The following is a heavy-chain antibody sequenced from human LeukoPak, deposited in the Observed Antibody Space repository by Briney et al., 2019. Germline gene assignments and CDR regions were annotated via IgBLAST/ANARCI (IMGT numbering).Heavy chain of an antibody. CDR3: ARPFPGGPRGYFDY. CDR1: GYIFTSYW. Sequence: PGESLKISCRGSGYIFTSYWIGWVRQMPGKGLEWVGIIYPGDSDTIYSPSFQGQLTISPDKSISTAYLQWSGLKASDTAMYYCARPFPGGPRGYFDYWGQGTLVTVSS. CDR2: IYPGDSDT. V-gene: IGHV5-51*03. J-gene: IGHJ4*02. D-gene: IGHD2-15*01.